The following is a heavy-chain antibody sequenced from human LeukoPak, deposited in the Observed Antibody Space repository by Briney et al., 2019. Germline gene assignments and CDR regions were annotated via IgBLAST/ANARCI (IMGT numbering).Heavy chain of an antibody. D-gene: IGHD3-10*01. Sequence: SETLSLTCTVSGGYISSYYWSWIRQPPGEGLEWIGYVYYTGSTNYNPSLKSRVSISVDTSKNQFSLKLSSVTAADTAVYYCARGVGYYGSHFDYWGQGTLVTVSS. V-gene: IGHV4-59*12. CDR3: ARGVGYYGSHFDY. J-gene: IGHJ4*02. CDR1: GGYISSYY. CDR2: VYYTGST.